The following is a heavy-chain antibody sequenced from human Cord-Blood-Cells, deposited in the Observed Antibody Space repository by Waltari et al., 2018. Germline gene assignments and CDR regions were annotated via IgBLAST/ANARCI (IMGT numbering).Heavy chain of an antibody. CDR1: GFTFGDYA. Sequence: EVQLVESGGGLVKPGRSLRLSCTASGFTFGDYAMSWFRQAPGKGLEWVGFIRSKAHGGTTEYAASVKGRFTISRDDSKSIAYLQMNSLKTEDTAVYYCTRARDIVVVITGPDAFDIWGQGTMVTVSS. V-gene: IGHV3-49*05. CDR2: IRSKAHGGTT. J-gene: IGHJ3*02. D-gene: IGHD3-22*01. CDR3: TRARDIVVVITGPDAFDI.